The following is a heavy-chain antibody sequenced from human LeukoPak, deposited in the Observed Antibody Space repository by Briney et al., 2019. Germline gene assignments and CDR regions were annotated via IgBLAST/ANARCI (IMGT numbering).Heavy chain of an antibody. CDR3: ARLLGRSMLSSGLYFDY. V-gene: IGHV5-51*01. CDR2: IYPGDSDT. CDR1: GYSFTSYW. Sequence: GESLKISCKGSGYSFTSYWIGWVRQMPGKGLGWMGIIYPGDSDTRYSPSFQGQVTISADKSISTAYLQWSSLKASDTAMYYCARLLGRSMLSSGLYFDYWGQGTLVTVSS. J-gene: IGHJ4*02. D-gene: IGHD2-8*01.